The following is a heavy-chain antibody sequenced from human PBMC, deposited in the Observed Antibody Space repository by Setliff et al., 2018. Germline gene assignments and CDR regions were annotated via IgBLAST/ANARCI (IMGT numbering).Heavy chain of an antibody. Sequence: GASVKVSCKTSGYTFTGYFIHWVRQAPRQGLEWLGWINPKSGVTSYAQSFQGRIAMTRDTSINTVYMELNSLTSGDAAAYFCAREGGLQGATSYYYFYNYINVWGKGTKVTVSS. CDR2: INPKSGVT. CDR1: GYTFTGYF. D-gene: IGHD1-26*01. V-gene: IGHV1-2*02. J-gene: IGHJ6*03. CDR3: AREGGLQGATSYYYFYNYINV.